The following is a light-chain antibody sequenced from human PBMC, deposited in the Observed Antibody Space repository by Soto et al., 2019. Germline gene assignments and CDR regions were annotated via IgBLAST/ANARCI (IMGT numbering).Light chain of an antibody. CDR3: QQSYSTPWT. Sequence: IQMTQSPSTLSASVKDRVTISCRASQSISSWLAWYQQKPGKAPKLLIYKASSLESGVPSRFSGSGSGTEFTLTISILQPEDFATYCCQQSYSTPWTFGQGTKVDIK. V-gene: IGKV1-5*03. J-gene: IGKJ1*01. CDR2: KAS. CDR1: QSISSW.